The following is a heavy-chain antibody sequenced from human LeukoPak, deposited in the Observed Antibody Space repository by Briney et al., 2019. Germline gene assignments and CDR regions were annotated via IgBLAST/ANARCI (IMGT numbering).Heavy chain of an antibody. V-gene: IGHV3-23*01. Sequence: GGSLRLSCAASGFTFSSYAISWVRQAPGKGLEWVSAISKSGDSTYYADSVKGRFTISRDNSKNTIYLQMNSLRVEDTAVYYCAKDSYSSSFTWFDPWGQGTLVTVSS. CDR2: ISKSGDST. CDR3: AKDSYSSSFTWFDP. J-gene: IGHJ5*02. CDR1: GFTFSSYA. D-gene: IGHD6-6*01.